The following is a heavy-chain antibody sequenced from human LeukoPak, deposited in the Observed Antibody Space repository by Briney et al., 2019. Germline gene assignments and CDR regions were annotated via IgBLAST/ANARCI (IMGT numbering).Heavy chain of an antibody. Sequence: GGSLRPSCAASGFTFSSYGMHWVRQAPGKGLEWVAVISYDGSNKYYADSVKGRFTISRDNSKNTLYLQMNSLRAEDTAVYYCAKDFLPNYWGQGTLVTVSS. CDR2: ISYDGSNK. CDR3: AKDFLPNY. CDR1: GFTFSSYG. D-gene: IGHD2-2*01. V-gene: IGHV3-30*18. J-gene: IGHJ4*02.